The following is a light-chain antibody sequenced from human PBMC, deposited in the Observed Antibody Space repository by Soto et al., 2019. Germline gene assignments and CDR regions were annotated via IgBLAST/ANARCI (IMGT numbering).Light chain of an antibody. CDR3: QQYQSYFLT. J-gene: IGKJ3*01. Sequence: DIPMTQSPSTLSASVGDRVTITCRASQSISRSLAWYQQKSGKAPKLLIYDAFSLESGVPSRFSGSGFGTEFTLTISGLQPDDFATYYCQQYQSYFLTFGHGTTVDMK. CDR2: DAF. CDR1: QSISRS. V-gene: IGKV1-5*01.